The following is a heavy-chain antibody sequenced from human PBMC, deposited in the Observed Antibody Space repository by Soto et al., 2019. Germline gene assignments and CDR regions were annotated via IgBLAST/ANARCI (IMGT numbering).Heavy chain of an antibody. Sequence: QITLKESGPTLVKPTQTLTLTCTFSGFSLTTVGLGVAWIRQPPGKALEWLVVIYWNDDKRYNPSLKSRLTVTKDTSKNQVVLTMTNMDPVDTATYYCGHRRESYDYSGLDVWGQGTTVTVSS. V-gene: IGHV2-5*01. CDR3: GHRRESYDYSGLDV. CDR2: IYWNDDK. D-gene: IGHD3-16*01. CDR1: GFSLTTVGLG. J-gene: IGHJ6*02.